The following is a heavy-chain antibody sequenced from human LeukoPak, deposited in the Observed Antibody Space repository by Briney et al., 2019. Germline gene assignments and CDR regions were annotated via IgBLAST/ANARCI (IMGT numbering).Heavy chain of an antibody. J-gene: IGHJ4*02. V-gene: IGHV3-64*04. CDR1: GFTFSAYA. CDR2: ISSNGGSS. Sequence: LGGSLRLSCSASGFTFSAYAMYWVRQAPGKGLEYVSGISSNGGSSFYADPVKGRFTISRDNSKNTLYLQMNSLRVEDTAVYYCARDHWNYHAFDYWGQGTLVTVSS. D-gene: IGHD1-7*01. CDR3: ARDHWNYHAFDY.